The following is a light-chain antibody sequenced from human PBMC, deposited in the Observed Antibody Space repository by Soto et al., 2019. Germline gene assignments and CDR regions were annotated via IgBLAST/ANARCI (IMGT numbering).Light chain of an antibody. CDR2: DAS. Sequence: EIVLTQSPDTLSLSPGERDTLSCSASQTVSTFLAWYQQKPGQAPRLIVYDASKRAPGIPARFIGSGSVTDFTLTVSSLEPEDVALDYCPQRSGWPKFGQGTKVEI. V-gene: IGKV3-11*01. CDR1: QTVSTF. J-gene: IGKJ1*01. CDR3: PQRSGWPK.